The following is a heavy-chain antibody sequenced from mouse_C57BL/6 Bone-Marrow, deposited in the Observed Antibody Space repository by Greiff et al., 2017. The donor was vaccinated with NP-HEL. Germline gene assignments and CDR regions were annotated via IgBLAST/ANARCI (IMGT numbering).Heavy chain of an antibody. CDR2: IYPRDGST. J-gene: IGHJ2*01. V-gene: IGHV1-85*01. Sequence: VQLQQSGPELVKPGASVKLSCKASGYTFTSYDINWVKQRPGQGLEWIGWIYPRDGSTKYNEKFKGKATLTVDTSSSTAYMELHSLTSEDSAVYYCARDGATVVRNYYFDYWGQGTTLTVSS. CDR3: ARDGATVVRNYYFDY. D-gene: IGHD1-1*01. CDR1: GYTFTSYD.